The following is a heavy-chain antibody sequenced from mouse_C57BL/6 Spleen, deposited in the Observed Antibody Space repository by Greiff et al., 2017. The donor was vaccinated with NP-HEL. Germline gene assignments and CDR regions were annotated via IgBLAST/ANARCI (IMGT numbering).Heavy chain of an antibody. CDR3: AVYYGNYVGYYAMDY. CDR1: GYTFTSYW. CDR2: IYPGSGST. V-gene: IGHV1-55*01. J-gene: IGHJ4*01. Sequence: QVQLKQPGAELVKPGASVKMSCKASGYTFTSYWITWVKQRPGQGLEWIGDIYPGSGSTNYNEKFKSKATLTVDTSSSTAYMQLSSLTSEDSAVYYCAVYYGNYVGYYAMDYWGQGTSVTVSS. D-gene: IGHD2-1*01.